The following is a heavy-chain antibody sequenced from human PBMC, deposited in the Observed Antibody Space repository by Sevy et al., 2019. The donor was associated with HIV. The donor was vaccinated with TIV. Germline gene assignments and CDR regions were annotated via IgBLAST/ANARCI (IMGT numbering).Heavy chain of an antibody. CDR3: ARAPVGSGWYFPRGIDY. Sequence: GGSLRLSCAASGFTFSTYWMTWVRQAPGKGLEWMANIKQDGSEKYYAESVKGRLTASRDNTKNFLYLQLNSLRAEDTAIYYCARAPVGSGWYFPRGIDYWGQGTLVTVSS. V-gene: IGHV3-7*01. CDR2: IKQDGSEK. CDR1: GFTFSTYW. D-gene: IGHD6-13*01. J-gene: IGHJ4*02.